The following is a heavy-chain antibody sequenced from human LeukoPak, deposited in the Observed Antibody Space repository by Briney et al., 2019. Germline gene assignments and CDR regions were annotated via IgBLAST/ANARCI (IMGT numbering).Heavy chain of an antibody. V-gene: IGHV4-34*01. CDR3: ARVKYYYGSGSHNWFDP. J-gene: IGHJ5*02. CDR1: GGSFSGYY. D-gene: IGHD3-10*01. Sequence: SETLSLTCAVYGGSFSGYYWSWIRQPPGKGLEWIGEINHSGSTNYNPSPKSRVTISVDTSKNQFSLKLRSVTAADTAVYYCARVKYYYGSGSHNWFDPWGQGTLVTVSS. CDR2: INHSGST.